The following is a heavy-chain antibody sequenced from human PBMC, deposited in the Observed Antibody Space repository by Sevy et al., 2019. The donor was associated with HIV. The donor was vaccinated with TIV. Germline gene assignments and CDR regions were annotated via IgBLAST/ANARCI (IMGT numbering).Heavy chain of an antibody. CDR3: VRRGVDAYNVYFDL. V-gene: IGHV3-21*05. Sequence: GGSLRLSCAGSGFIFSNFWMTWVRQGPGKGLEWLSYISTGTDHIYYADSAKGRFTISRDDAKKSVYLEMKSLRDQDTALYYCVRRGVDAYNVYFDLWGQGTLVTVSS. J-gene: IGHJ4*02. D-gene: IGHD3-10*01. CDR2: ISTGTDHI. CDR1: GFIFSNFW.